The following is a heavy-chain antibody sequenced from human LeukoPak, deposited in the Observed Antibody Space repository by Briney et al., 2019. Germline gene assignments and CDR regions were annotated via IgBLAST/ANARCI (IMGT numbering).Heavy chain of an antibody. D-gene: IGHD3-9*01. CDR1: GFTFSSSS. V-gene: IGHV3-21*05. J-gene: IGHJ4*02. Sequence: GGSLRLSCAASGFTFSSSSMNWVRQAPGKGLEWISYISSSSFYTSYADSVKGRFTISRDNAKNSLYLQMNSLRAEDTAVYYCARDHRLRYFDWSDFDYWGQGTLVTVSS. CDR3: ARDHRLRYFDWSDFDY. CDR2: ISSSSFYT.